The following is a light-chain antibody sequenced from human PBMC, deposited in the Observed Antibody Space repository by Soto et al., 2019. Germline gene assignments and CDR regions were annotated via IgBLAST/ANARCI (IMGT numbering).Light chain of an antibody. Sequence: SSLTQPPSASGTPGQRVTISCSGSSSNIGSNYVYWYQQLPGTAPKLLIYRNNQRPSGVPDRFSGSKSGTSASLAISGLRSEDEADYYCAAWDDSLSVRYVFGTGTKVTVL. V-gene: IGLV1-47*01. J-gene: IGLJ1*01. CDR2: RNN. CDR3: AAWDDSLSVRYV. CDR1: SSNIGSNY.